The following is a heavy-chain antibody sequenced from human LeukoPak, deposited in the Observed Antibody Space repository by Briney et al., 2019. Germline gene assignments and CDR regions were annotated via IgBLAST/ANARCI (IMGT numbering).Heavy chain of an antibody. Sequence: SETLSLTCTVSGGSISSYYWSWIRQPPGKGLEWIGEINHSGSTNYNPSLKSRVTISVDTSKNQFSLKLSSVTAADTAVYYCARGHSGYYDSSGYPSGAFDIWGQGTMVTVSS. CDR3: ARGHSGYYDSSGYPSGAFDI. CDR1: GGSISSYY. D-gene: IGHD3-22*01. CDR2: INHSGST. J-gene: IGHJ3*02. V-gene: IGHV4-34*01.